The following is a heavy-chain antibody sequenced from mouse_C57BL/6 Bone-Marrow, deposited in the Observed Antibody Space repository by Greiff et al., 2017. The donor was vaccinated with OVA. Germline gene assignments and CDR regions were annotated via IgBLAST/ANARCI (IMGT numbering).Heavy chain of an antibody. V-gene: IGHV1-64*01. J-gene: IGHJ1*03. CDR3: ARRSNYEYFDV. CDR2: IHPNSGST. D-gene: IGHD2-5*01. CDR1: GYTFTSYW. Sequence: QVQLQQPGAELVKPGASVKLSCKASGYTFTSYWMHWVKQRPGQGLEWIGMIHPNSGSTNYNEKFKGKATLTVDKSSSTAYMQLSSLTSEDSAVYYCARRSNYEYFDVWGTGTTVTVSS.